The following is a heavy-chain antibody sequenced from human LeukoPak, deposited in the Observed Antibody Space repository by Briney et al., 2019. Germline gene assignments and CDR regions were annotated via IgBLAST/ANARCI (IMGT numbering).Heavy chain of an antibody. J-gene: IGHJ4*02. CDR3: ARGDYYGSGSYDY. CDR1: GGTFSSYA. V-gene: IGHV1-69*05. Sequence: SVKVSCKASGGTFSSYAISWVRQAPGQGLDWMGGIIPIFGTANYAQKFQGRVTITTDESTSTAYMELSSLRSEDTAVYYCARGDYYGSGSYDYWGQGTLVTVSS. D-gene: IGHD3-10*01. CDR2: IIPIFGTA.